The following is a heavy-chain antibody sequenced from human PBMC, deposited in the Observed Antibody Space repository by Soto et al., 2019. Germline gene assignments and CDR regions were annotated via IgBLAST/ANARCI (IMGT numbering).Heavy chain of an antibody. D-gene: IGHD6-19*01. CDR1: GFTFSNYG. CDR2: IWYDGSNK. CDR3: ARVTNSSAWYWAFDI. V-gene: IGHV3-33*01. Sequence: QVQLVESGGGVVQPGRSLRLSCAASGFTFSNYGMHWVRQAPGKGLEWVAVIWYDGSNKFYADSVKGRFTISRDNSKNTLYLQMNSLRAGDTAVYYCARVTNSSAWYWAFDIWGQGTMVTVSS. J-gene: IGHJ3*02.